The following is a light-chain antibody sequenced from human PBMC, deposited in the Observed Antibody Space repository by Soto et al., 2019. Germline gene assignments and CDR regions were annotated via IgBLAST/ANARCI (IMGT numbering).Light chain of an antibody. CDR1: SSNIGAGYD. Sequence: QSVLTQPPSVSGAPGQRVTIYCTGSSSNIGAGYDVHWYQQLPGTAPKLLIYGNSNRPSGVPDRFSGSKSGTSASLAITGLQAEYEADYYCQSYYSSLSGSVFGGGTKLTVL. CDR2: GNS. V-gene: IGLV1-40*01. CDR3: QSYYSSLSGSV. J-gene: IGLJ3*02.